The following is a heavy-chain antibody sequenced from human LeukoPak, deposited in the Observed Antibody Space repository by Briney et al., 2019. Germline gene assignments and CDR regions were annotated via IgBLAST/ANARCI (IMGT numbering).Heavy chain of an antibody. Sequence: SVKVSCKAPGGCISSYGISWVRQAPGQGLEWMGRIIPVFSRANYAQKLQDRVTITADTFKDTAYMELTSLTPDDTAVYFCAKQGKIRQDYYMDVWGNGTAVTVSS. V-gene: IGHV1-69*04. D-gene: IGHD1/OR15-1a*01. CDR2: IIPVFSRA. J-gene: IGHJ6*03. CDR3: AKQGKIRQDYYMDV. CDR1: GGCISSYG.